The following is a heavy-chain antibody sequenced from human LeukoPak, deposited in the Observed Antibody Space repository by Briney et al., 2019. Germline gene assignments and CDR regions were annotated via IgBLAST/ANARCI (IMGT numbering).Heavy chain of an antibody. D-gene: IGHD6-13*01. V-gene: IGHV1-2*06. CDR2: INPNSGGT. CDR1: GYTFTSYY. Sequence: GASVTVSCKASGYTFTSYYMHWVRQAPGQGLEWMGRINPNSGGTNYAQKFQGRVSMTSDTSISTAYMVRSRLRADDTAVYYCASIKGSSWFDYWGQGTLVTVSS. J-gene: IGHJ5*01. CDR3: ASIKGSSWFDY.